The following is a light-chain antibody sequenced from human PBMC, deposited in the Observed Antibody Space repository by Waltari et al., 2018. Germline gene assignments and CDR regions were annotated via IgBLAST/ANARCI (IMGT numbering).Light chain of an antibody. Sequence: ISCTGSSRDIGDYNYVSWFQQHPDKVPKLLIYEVLNRPSGVSARFSGSKSGTTAFLTISGLQTDDEASYYCASHAGTNPYVFGTGT. CDR1: SRDIGDYNY. CDR3: ASHAGTNPYV. CDR2: EVL. J-gene: IGLJ1*01. V-gene: IGLV2-11*03.